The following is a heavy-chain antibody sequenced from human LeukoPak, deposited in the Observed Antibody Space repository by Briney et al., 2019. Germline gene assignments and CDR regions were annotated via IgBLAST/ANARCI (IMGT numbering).Heavy chain of an antibody. D-gene: IGHD3-10*01. J-gene: IGHJ5*02. CDR2: MKQDGSEK. CDR1: GFTFSRYW. V-gene: IGHV3-7*04. Sequence: PGGSLRLSCAASGFTFSRYWMTWVRQAPGKGLEWVANMKQDGSEKYYVDSVKGRFTISRDNAKNSLYLQMNSLRAEDTAVYYCAKDLSVLVRFGESPRERWFDPWGQGTLVTVSS. CDR3: AKDLSVLVRFGESPRERWFDP.